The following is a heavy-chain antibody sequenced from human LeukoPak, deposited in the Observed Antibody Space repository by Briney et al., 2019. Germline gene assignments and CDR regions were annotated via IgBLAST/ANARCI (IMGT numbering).Heavy chain of an antibody. Sequence: SETLSLTCIVSGGSISSYYWSWIRQPPGKGLGWIGYMYYSGSTNYNPSLKSRVTISVDTSKNQFSLQPRSVPAADTAVYYCARTSEGYCRSTRCWAYYYYMDVWGKGTTVTISS. J-gene: IGHJ6*03. D-gene: IGHD2-2*01. CDR2: MYYSGST. CDR3: ARTSEGYCRSTRCWAYYYYMDV. V-gene: IGHV4-59*01. CDR1: GGSISSYY.